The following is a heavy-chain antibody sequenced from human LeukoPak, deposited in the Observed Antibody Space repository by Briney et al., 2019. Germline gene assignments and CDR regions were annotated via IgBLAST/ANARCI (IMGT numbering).Heavy chain of an antibody. D-gene: IGHD4-23*01. J-gene: IGHJ4*02. Sequence: PGGSLRLSCAASGFTVSSNYMSWVRQAPGKGLEWVSVLYSGGTTYYADSVKGRFTISRDSSKNTLYLQMNILRAEDTAVYYCAMSGTVVTFDYWGQGTLVIVSS. CDR2: LYSGGTT. V-gene: IGHV3-53*01. CDR1: GFTVSSNY. CDR3: AMSGTVVTFDY.